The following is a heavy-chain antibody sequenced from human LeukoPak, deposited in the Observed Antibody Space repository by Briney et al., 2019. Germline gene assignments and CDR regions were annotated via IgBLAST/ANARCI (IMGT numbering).Heavy chain of an antibody. D-gene: IGHD3-22*01. Sequence: HGESLKISCKGSGYSFTSYWIGWVRQMPGKGLEWMGIIYPGDSDTRYSPSFQGQVTISADKSISTAYLQWSSLKAWDTAIYYCARGSSGYSIYFDYWGQGTLVTVSS. V-gene: IGHV5-51*01. CDR3: ARGSSGYSIYFDY. CDR2: IYPGDSDT. J-gene: IGHJ4*02. CDR1: GYSFTSYW.